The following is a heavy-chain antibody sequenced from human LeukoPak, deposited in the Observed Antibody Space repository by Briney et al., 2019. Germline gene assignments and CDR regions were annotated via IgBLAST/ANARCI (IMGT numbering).Heavy chain of an antibody. D-gene: IGHD3-3*01. CDR3: ASCRLRFLEWLSLPFDY. Sequence: PGGSLRLSCAASGFTFSSYWMSWVRQAPGKGLEWVANIKQDGSEKYYVDSVKGRFTISRDNAKNSLYLQMNSLRAEDTAVYYCASCRLRFLEWLSLPFDYWGQGTLVTVSS. V-gene: IGHV3-7*01. J-gene: IGHJ4*02. CDR1: GFTFSSYW. CDR2: IKQDGSEK.